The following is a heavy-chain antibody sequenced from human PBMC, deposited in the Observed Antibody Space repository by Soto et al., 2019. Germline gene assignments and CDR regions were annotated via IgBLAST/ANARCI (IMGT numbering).Heavy chain of an antibody. CDR2: IIPLIGTA. CDR1: GGTFSTYG. V-gene: IGHV1-69*06. Sequence: QVQLVQSGAEVRKPGSSVTVSCKASGGTFSTYGITWVRQAPGQGLEWMGNIIPLIGTANYAQRFRGRVTIPANKSKTTADMDVTSLSSEDTAVYYGARVVRTTAPASFSSGLDVWGQGTTVTVSS. CDR3: ARVVRTTAPASFSSGLDV. J-gene: IGHJ6*02. D-gene: IGHD4-17*01.